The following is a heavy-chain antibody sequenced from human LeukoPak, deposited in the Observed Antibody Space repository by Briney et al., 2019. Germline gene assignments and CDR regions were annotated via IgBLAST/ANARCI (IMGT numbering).Heavy chain of an antibody. CDR3: ASLYDIVGTTVDY. D-gene: IGHD1-26*01. J-gene: IGHJ4*02. V-gene: IGHV1-3*01. Sequence: GASVKVSCKSSGYTFANYYLHWVRQAPGQRLEWMGWINAGNGNTKYSQKFQGRVTITRDTSASTAYMELSSLRSEDTAVYYCASLYDIVGTTVDYWGQGTLVTVSS. CDR2: INAGNGNT. CDR1: GYTFANYY.